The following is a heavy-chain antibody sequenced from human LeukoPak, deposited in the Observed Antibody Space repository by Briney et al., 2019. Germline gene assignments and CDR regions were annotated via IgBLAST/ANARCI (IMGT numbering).Heavy chain of an antibody. J-gene: IGHJ4*02. Sequence: AETLSLTCAVYGGSFSGYYWSCIRQPPGKGLEWIGEINRSGSTNYNPSLKSRVTISVDTSKNQFSLKLSSVTAADTAVYYCARRGLYTSGWYFDYWGQGTLVTVSS. D-gene: IGHD6-19*01. CDR2: INRSGST. V-gene: IGHV4-34*01. CDR3: ARRGLYTSGWYFDY. CDR1: GGSFSGYY.